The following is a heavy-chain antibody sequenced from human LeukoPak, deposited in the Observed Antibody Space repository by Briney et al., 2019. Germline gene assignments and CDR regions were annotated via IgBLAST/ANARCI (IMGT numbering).Heavy chain of an antibody. Sequence: KTGGSLRLYCTASGFTFTNAWMTWVRQAPGKGLVWVGRIKSASDGGTTDYAAPVKGRFTISRDDSKNTLYLQMDSLNSEDSAVYYCTTEYYYDSSGSLFYFDYWGQGSLVTVSS. CDR2: IKSASDGGTT. CDR1: GFTFTNAW. CDR3: TTEYYYDSSGSLFYFDY. D-gene: IGHD3-22*01. V-gene: IGHV3-15*01. J-gene: IGHJ4*02.